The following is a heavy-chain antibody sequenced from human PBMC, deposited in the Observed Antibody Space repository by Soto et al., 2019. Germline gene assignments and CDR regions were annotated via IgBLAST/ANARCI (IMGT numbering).Heavy chain of an antibody. Sequence: QVQLVQSGAEVMKPGSSVKVSCKASGGTFSSYAISWVRQAPGQGLEWMGGIIPIFGTANYAQKFQGRVTTTADESTSTAYMELSSLRSEATAVYYCARGGSSGWYWGAFDIWGQGTMVTVSS. CDR1: GGTFSSYA. CDR3: ARGGSSGWYWGAFDI. D-gene: IGHD6-19*01. CDR2: IIPIFGTA. V-gene: IGHV1-69*12. J-gene: IGHJ3*02.